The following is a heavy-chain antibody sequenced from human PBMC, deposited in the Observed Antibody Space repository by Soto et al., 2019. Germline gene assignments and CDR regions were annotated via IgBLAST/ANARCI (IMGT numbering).Heavy chain of an antibody. J-gene: IGHJ4*02. Sequence: QVQLVESGGDLVKRGGSLRLSCAASGYTFSDYYMSWIRQAPGKGLEWISYIDTMSTKIYYADSVKGRFTISRDNAKNSLYLEMNSLRDEDTAVYYCASHYDMWSGYLSPVDYWGQGTLVTVSS. CDR2: IDTMSTKI. CDR1: GYTFSDYY. V-gene: IGHV3-11*01. CDR3: ASHYDMWSGYLSPVDY. D-gene: IGHD3-3*01.